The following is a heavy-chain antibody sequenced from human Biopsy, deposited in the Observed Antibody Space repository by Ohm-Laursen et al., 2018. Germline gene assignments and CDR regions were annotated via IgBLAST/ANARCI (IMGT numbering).Heavy chain of an antibody. D-gene: IGHD3-22*01. J-gene: IGHJ5*02. CDR1: GGSISNNNYY. Sequence: GTLSLTCTVPGGSISNNNYYWGWIRQPPGKGLEWIGSIFYRGSTDYKPSLKSLVNISVDTSKNQFSLKLNSVTAADTAVYYCARDYDTSGYYYGSWGQGTLVTVSS. CDR2: IFYRGST. CDR3: ARDYDTSGYYYGS. V-gene: IGHV4-39*01.